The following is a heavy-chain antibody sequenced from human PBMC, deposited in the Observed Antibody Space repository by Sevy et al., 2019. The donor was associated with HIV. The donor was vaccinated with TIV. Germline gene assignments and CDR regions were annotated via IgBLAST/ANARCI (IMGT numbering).Heavy chain of an antibody. J-gene: IGHJ5*02. CDR2: INPSGGST. Sequence: ASVKVSCKASGYTFTSYYMHWVRQAPGQGLEWMGIINPSGGSTSYAQKFQGRVTMTRDRSTGTVYMELSSLRSEDTAVYYCAREGSIFGVAGWFDPWGQGTLVTVSS. V-gene: IGHV1-46*01. CDR3: AREGSIFGVAGWFDP. CDR1: GYTFTSYY. D-gene: IGHD3-3*01.